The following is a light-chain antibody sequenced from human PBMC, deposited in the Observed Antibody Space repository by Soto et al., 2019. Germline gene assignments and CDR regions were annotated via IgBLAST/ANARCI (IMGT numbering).Light chain of an antibody. Sequence: QSALTQPPSASGSPGQSVTISCTGTNSDIGGYNYVSWYQQHPGKAPKLIIYEVSKRPSGVPDRFSGSKSGNTASLTVSGLQAEDEADYYCTSYAGSNNLVFAGGTKLTVL. CDR1: NSDIGGYNY. J-gene: IGLJ3*02. V-gene: IGLV2-8*01. CDR3: TSYAGSNNLV. CDR2: EVS.